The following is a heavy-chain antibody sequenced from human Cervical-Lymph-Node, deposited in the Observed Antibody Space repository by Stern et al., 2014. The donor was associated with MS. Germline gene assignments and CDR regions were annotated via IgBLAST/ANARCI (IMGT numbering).Heavy chain of an antibody. CDR1: GDAMSSRSYY. Sequence: QVQLQESGPGLVRPSETLSLTCTVSGDAMSSRSYYWTWIRQHPEKGLEWIGYIYYGGSTSYTPSLRGRATISVDTSQNQFFLRLTSVTAADTAVYYCAREMYSSSYYGLDVWGQGATVTVSS. CDR3: AREMYSSSYYGLDV. V-gene: IGHV4-31*02. D-gene: IGHD6-6*01. CDR2: IYYGGST. J-gene: IGHJ6*02.